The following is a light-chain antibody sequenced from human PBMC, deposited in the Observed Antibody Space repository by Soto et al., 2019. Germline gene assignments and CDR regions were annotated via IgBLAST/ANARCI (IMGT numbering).Light chain of an antibody. Sequence: EVVLTQSPGTLSLSPGDRATLSCRASQSVRSNYLAWYQQKAGQPPRLLIFGASSRATGIPDRFSGSGSGTDFSLTISRLEPEDFAVYYCQQYGASPESFGPGTKVDIK. CDR3: QQYGASPES. J-gene: IGKJ3*01. CDR2: GAS. CDR1: QSVRSNY. V-gene: IGKV3-20*01.